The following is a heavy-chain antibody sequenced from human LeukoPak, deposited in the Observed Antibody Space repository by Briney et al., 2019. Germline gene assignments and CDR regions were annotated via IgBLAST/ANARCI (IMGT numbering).Heavy chain of an antibody. V-gene: IGHV1-2*02. Sequence: ASVKVSCKASGGTFSSYTISWVRQAPGQGLEWMGWINPNSGGTNYAQKFQGRVTMTRDTSISTAYMELSRLRSDDTAVYYCAREFLEANYFDYWGQGTLVTVSS. J-gene: IGHJ4*02. CDR2: INPNSGGT. CDR1: GGTFSSYT. CDR3: AREFLEANYFDY. D-gene: IGHD5-24*01.